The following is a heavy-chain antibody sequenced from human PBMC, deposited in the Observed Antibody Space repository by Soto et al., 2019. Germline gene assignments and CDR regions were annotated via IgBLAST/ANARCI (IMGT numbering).Heavy chain of an antibody. CDR2: IIPIFGTA. D-gene: IGHD3-22*01. J-gene: IGHJ4*02. V-gene: IGHV1-69*06. Sequence: ASVKVSCKASGGTFSSYAISWVRQAPGQGLEWMGGIIPIFGTANYAQKFQGRVTITADKSTSTAYMELSSLRSEDTAVYYCATAGPPYDSSGYYYYFDYWGQGTLVTVSS. CDR3: ATAGPPYDSSGYYYYFDY. CDR1: GGTFSSYA.